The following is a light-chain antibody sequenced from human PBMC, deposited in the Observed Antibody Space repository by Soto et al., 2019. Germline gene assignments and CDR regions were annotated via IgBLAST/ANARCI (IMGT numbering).Light chain of an antibody. CDR1: QRISSW. Sequence: DIQMTQSPSTLSASIGDRVTITCRASQRISSWLAWYQQKPGKAPQLLIYDASSLESGVPTGFSGSGSGTEDTLTIDSLEHDDFATYYCQQYNCYWTFGQGTKVEIK. V-gene: IGKV1-5*01. CDR2: DAS. CDR3: QQYNCYWT. J-gene: IGKJ1*01.